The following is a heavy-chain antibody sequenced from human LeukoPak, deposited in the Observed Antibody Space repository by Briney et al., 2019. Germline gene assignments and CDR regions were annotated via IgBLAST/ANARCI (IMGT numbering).Heavy chain of an antibody. CDR1: GYTFTSYY. D-gene: IGHD3-22*01. Sequence: GASVKVSCKASGYTFTSYYMHWVRQAPGQGLERMGIINPSGGSTSYAQKFQGRVTMTRDTSTSTVYMELSSLRSEDTAVYYCAREGGVDSSGYYLSYWGQGTLVTVSS. CDR2: INPSGGST. CDR3: AREGGVDSSGYYLSY. J-gene: IGHJ4*02. V-gene: IGHV1-46*01.